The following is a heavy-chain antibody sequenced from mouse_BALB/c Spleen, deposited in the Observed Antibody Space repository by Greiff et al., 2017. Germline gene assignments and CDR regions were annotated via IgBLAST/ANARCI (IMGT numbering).Heavy chain of an antibody. CDR3: ARERGYDYDVDY. J-gene: IGHJ2*01. Sequence: EVQLQESGPGLVKPSQSLSLTCSVTGYSITSGYYWNWIRQFPGNKLEWMGYISYDGSNNYNPSLKNRISITRDTSKNQFFLKLNSVTTEDTATYYCARERGYDYDVDYWGQGTTLTVSS. CDR2: ISYDGSN. CDR1: GYSITSGYY. D-gene: IGHD2-4*01. V-gene: IGHV3-6*02.